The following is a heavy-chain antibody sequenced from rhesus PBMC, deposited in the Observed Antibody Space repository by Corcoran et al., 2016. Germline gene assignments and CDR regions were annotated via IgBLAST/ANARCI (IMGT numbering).Heavy chain of an antibody. CDR2: IYGSGGSN. CDR3: ARDRVAAAYDY. Sequence: QVQLQESGPGLVKPSETLSLTCAVAGGSISGYYYWSWIRLPPGQGLEWIGSIYGSGGSNYLNPSLKCLVTLSVDTSRNQFSLKLSSVTAADTAVYYCARDRVAAAYDYWGQGVLVTVSS. CDR1: GGSISGYYY. D-gene: IGHD6-31*01. J-gene: IGHJ4*01. V-gene: IGHV4S14*01.